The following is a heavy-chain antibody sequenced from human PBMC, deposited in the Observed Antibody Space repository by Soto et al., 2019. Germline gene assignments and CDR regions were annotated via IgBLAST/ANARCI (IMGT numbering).Heavy chain of an antibody. D-gene: IGHD6-6*01. Sequence: QVQLVESGGGVVQPGRSLRLSCAASGFTFSSYGMHWVRQAPGKGLEWVAVIWYDGSNKYYADSVKGRFTISRDNSKNTLYLQMNSLRAEDTAVYYCARGLKPGIAAPTRGMDVSGQGTTVTVSS. V-gene: IGHV3-33*01. J-gene: IGHJ6*02. CDR2: IWYDGSNK. CDR1: GFTFSSYG. CDR3: ARGLKPGIAAPTRGMDV.